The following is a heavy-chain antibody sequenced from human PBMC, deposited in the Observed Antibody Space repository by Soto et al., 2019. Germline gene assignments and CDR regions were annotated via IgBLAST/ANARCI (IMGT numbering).Heavy chain of an antibody. CDR1: GFSLSNARMG. V-gene: IGHV2-26*01. CDR3: ARIHLMITFGGVIVLSAFDI. Sequence: QVTLKESGPVLVKPTETLTLTCTVSGFSLSNARMGVSWIRQPPGKALEWLAHIFSNDEKSYSTSLKSRLTISKDTSKSQVVLTMTNMDPVDTATYYCARIHLMITFGGVIVLSAFDIWGQGTMVTVSS. CDR2: IFSNDEK. J-gene: IGHJ3*02. D-gene: IGHD3-16*02.